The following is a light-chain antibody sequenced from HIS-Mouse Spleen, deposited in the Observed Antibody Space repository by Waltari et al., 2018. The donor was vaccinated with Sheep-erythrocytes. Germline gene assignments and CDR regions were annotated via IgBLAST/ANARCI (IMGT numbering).Light chain of an antibody. CDR1: SSDVGSYNL. CDR2: EGS. J-gene: IGLJ3*02. CDR3: CSYAGSSTPWV. V-gene: IGLV2-23*01. Sequence: QSALTQPASVSGSPGQSITISCPGTSSDVGSYNLVSCYQQQPGKAPKLMIYEGSKRPSGVSNRFSGSKSGNTASLTISGLQAEDEADYYCCSYAGSSTPWVFGGGTKLTVL.